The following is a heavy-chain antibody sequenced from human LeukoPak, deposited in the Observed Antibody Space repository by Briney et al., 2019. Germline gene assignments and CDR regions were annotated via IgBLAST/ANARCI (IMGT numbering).Heavy chain of an antibody. CDR2: ISYDGSNK. CDR1: GFTFSSYA. J-gene: IGHJ4*02. Sequence: GSLRLSCAASGFTFSSYAMHWVRQAPGKGLEWVAVISYDGSNKYYADSVKGRFTISRDNSKNTLYLQMNSLRAEDTAVYYCARKLPYFDYWGQGTLVTVSS. V-gene: IGHV3-30-3*01. CDR3: ARKLPYFDY. D-gene: IGHD1-7*01.